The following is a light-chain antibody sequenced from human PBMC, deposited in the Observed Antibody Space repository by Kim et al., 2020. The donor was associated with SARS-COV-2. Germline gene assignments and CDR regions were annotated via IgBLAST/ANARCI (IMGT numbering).Light chain of an antibody. V-gene: IGKV3-20*01. CDR2: DAS. CDR3: QQYHSSPYT. Sequence: EIVLTQSPGTLSLSPGERATLSCRASQSVSSNYLAWYQQRLGQAPRLLIYDASSRVTGIPDRFSGRGSGTDFTLTISRLDPEDFAVYYCQQYHSSPYTFGRGTKLEI. J-gene: IGKJ2*01. CDR1: QSVSSNY.